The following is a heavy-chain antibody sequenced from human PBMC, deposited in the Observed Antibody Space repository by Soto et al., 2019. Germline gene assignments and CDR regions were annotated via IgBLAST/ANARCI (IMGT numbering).Heavy chain of an antibody. J-gene: IGHJ6*02. CDR3: ARPPRQQYYYYGMDV. CDR2: INPNSGGT. CDR1: GYTFTGYY. Sequence: GASVKVSCKASGYTFTGYYMHWVRQAPGQGLEWMGWINPNSGGTNYAQKFQGRVTMTMDTSISTAYMELSRLRSDDTAAYYCARPPRQQYYYYGMDVWGQGTTVTVSS. D-gene: IGHD6-13*01. V-gene: IGHV1-2*02.